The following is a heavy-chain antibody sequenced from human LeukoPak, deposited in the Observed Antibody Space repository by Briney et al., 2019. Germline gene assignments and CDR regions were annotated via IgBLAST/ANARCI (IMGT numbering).Heavy chain of an antibody. V-gene: IGHV1-69*05. CDR1: GGTFSSYA. Sequence: SVKVSCKASGGTFSSYAISWVRQASGQGLEWMGGIIPIFGTANYAQKFQGRVTITTDESTSTAYMELSSLRSEDTAVYYCARVGSSWHYNWFDPWGQGTLVTVSS. CDR2: IIPIFGTA. D-gene: IGHD6-13*01. CDR3: ARVGSSWHYNWFDP. J-gene: IGHJ5*02.